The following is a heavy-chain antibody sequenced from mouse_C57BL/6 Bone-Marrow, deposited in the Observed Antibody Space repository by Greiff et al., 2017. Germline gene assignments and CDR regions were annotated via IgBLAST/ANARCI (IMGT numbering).Heavy chain of an antibody. J-gene: IGHJ2*01. CDR1: GYTFTSYW. CDR2: INPSNGGT. Sequence: VQLQQPGTELVQPGASVKLSCKASGYTFTSYWMPWVQQRPGQGLELIGNINPSNGGTYYNETFKSKANLSVDKSSSTAYMQLSSLTSEDSAVYYCARITETNYFDYWGQGTTLTVSS. V-gene: IGHV1-53*01. CDR3: ARITETNYFDY. D-gene: IGHD4-1*01.